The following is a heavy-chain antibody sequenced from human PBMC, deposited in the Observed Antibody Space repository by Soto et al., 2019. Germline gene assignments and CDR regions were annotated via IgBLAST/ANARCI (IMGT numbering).Heavy chain of an antibody. CDR1: GGTFSSYA. CDR3: ARAPDTAMVPGYYSYYGMDV. V-gene: IGHV1-69*12. Sequence: QVQLVQSGAEVKKPGSSVKVSCKASGGTFSSYAISWVRQAPGQGLEWMGGIIPIFGTANYAQKFQGRVTITADDSTSTAYLERSSLRSEDTAVYYCARAPDTAMVPGYYSYYGMDVWGQGTTVTVSS. D-gene: IGHD5-18*01. J-gene: IGHJ6*02. CDR2: IIPIFGTA.